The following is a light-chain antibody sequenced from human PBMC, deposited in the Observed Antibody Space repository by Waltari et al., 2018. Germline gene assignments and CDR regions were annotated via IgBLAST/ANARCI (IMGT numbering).Light chain of an antibody. CDR3: QKYGTLPAT. CDR1: QSVTRT. CDR2: DTS. V-gene: IGKV3-20*01. Sequence: EIVLTQSPGTLSLSPGERATLSCGASQSVTRTLAWYQQKPGQAPRLLIYDTSTRATGIPDRFSGSGFGTDFSLTISRLEPEDFAVYYCQKYGTLPATFGQGTKVEIK. J-gene: IGKJ1*01.